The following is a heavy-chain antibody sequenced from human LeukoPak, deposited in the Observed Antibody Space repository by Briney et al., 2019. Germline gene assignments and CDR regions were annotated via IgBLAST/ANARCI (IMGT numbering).Heavy chain of an antibody. D-gene: IGHD5-24*01. V-gene: IGHV3-33*01. CDR2: IWYDGSNK. J-gene: IGHJ4*02. CDR3: ARDMGTSYVDY. Sequence: PGGSLPLSCAASGFTFSSYGMHWVRQAPGKGLEWVAVIWYDGSNKYYADSVKGRFTISRDNSKNTLYLQMNSLRAEDTAVYYCARDMGTSYVDYWGQGNLLTVSS. CDR1: GFTFSSYG.